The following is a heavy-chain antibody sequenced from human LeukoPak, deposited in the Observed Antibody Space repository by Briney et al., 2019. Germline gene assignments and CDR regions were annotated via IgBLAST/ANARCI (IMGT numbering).Heavy chain of an antibody. Sequence: SETLSLTCTVSGGSISSGSYYWSWIRQPAGKGLEWIGRIYTSGSTNYNPSLKSRVTISVDTSKNQFSLKPSSVTAADTAVYYCARGGYCSGGSCSIDAFDIWGQGTMVTVSS. V-gene: IGHV4-61*02. D-gene: IGHD2-15*01. CDR2: IYTSGST. J-gene: IGHJ3*02. CDR3: ARGGYCSGGSCSIDAFDI. CDR1: GGSISSGSYY.